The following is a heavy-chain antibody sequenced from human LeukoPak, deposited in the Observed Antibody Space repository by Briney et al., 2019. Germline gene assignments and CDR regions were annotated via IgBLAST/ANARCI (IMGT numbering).Heavy chain of an antibody. CDR1: GYTFTGYY. CDR2: INPNSGGT. CDR3: ASYSGSDACDI. Sequence: EAAVKVSCKASGYTFTGYYMHRVRQAPRQGREWMGWINPNSGGTNYAQKFQGRVTMTRDTSISTAYMELSRLRSDDTAVYYCASYSGSDACDIWGQGTMVTVSS. J-gene: IGHJ3*02. V-gene: IGHV1-2*02. D-gene: IGHD2-15*01.